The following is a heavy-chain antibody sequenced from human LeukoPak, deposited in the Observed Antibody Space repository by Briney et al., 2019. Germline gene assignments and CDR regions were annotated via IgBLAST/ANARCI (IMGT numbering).Heavy chain of an antibody. D-gene: IGHD2-2*01. J-gene: IGHJ6*02. CDR2: IIPILGIA. V-gene: IGHV1-69*04. CDR1: GYTFTSYA. CDR3: ARKQGYCSSTSCPYYYYGMDV. Sequence: SVKVSCKASGYTFTSYAISWVRQAPGQGLEWMGRIIPILGIANYAQKFQGRVTITADKSTSTAYMELSSLRSEDTAVYYCARKQGYCSSTSCPYYYYGMDVWGQGTTVTVSS.